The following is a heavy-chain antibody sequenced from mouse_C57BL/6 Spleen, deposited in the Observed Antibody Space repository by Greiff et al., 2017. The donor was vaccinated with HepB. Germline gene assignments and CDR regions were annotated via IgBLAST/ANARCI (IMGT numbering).Heavy chain of an antibody. D-gene: IGHD2-5*01. CDR3: ASIYYSNYDYAMDY. CDR1: GFNIKDYY. J-gene: IGHJ4*01. V-gene: IGHV14-2*01. CDR2: IDPEDGET. Sequence: EVMLVESGAELVKPGASVKLSCTASGFNIKDYYTHWVKQRTEQGLEWIGRIDPEDGETKYAPKFQGKATITADTSSNTAYLQLSSLTSEDTAVYYCASIYYSNYDYAMDYWGQGTSVTVSS.